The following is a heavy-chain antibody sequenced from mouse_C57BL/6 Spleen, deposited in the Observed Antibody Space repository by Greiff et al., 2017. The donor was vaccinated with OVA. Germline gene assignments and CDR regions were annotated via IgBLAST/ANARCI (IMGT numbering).Heavy chain of an antibody. CDR2: INPSSGYT. Sequence: QVQLKESGAELARPGASVKMSCKASGYTFTSYTMHWVKQRPGQGLEWIGYINPSSGYTKYNQKFKDKATLTADKSSSTAYMQLSSLTSEDSAVYYCASSYDYDGRGGYYYAMDYWGQGTSVTVSS. J-gene: IGHJ4*01. CDR1: GYTFTSYT. V-gene: IGHV1-4*01. CDR3: ASSYDYDGRGGYYYAMDY. D-gene: IGHD2-4*01.